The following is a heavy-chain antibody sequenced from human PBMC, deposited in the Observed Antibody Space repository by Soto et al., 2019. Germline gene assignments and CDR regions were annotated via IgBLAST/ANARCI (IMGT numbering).Heavy chain of an antibody. D-gene: IGHD3-10*01. V-gene: IGHV3-23*02. CDR2: IRGSGVST. CDR3: AKDQGSSGSYLDAFDI. J-gene: IGHJ3*02. Sequence: VQLLESGGGLVQPGGSLRLSCAASGFTFTSYAMSWVRQGPGKWLEWVSAIRGSGVSTYYGDSAKGRFTISRDNSKNTLYVQMNSLRAEDTAVYYCAKDQGSSGSYLDAFDIWGQGTMVTVSS. CDR1: GFTFTSYA.